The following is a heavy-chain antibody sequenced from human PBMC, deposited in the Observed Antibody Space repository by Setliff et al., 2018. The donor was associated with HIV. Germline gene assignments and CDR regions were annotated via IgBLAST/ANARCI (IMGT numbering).Heavy chain of an antibody. D-gene: IGHD3-3*01. J-gene: IGHJ3*02. CDR1: GYTLSELS. V-gene: IGHV1-24*01. CDR3: ATDAYHDFWTGTTPGAFDI. CDR2: FDPEDGET. Sequence: ASVKVSCKVSGYTLSELSMHWVRQAPGEGLEWMGGFDPEDGETIYAEKFQGRGTMTEDTATETAYMELSSLRSEDTAVYYCATDAYHDFWTGTTPGAFDIWGQGTVVTVSS.